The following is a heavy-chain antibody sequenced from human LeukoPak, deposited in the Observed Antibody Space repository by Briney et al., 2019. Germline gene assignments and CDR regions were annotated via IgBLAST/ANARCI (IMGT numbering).Heavy chain of an antibody. CDR2: IFANGDIT. Sequence: GGSLRLSCSASGFTFSTYPMHWVRQAPGKGLEYVSTIFANGDITSYAASVKGRITTSRDNSKNTLDLQMSSLRPEDTAVYYCVKSPSDGLDVWGQGTTVTVSS. J-gene: IGHJ6*02. CDR3: VKSPSDGLDV. CDR1: GFTFSTYP. V-gene: IGHV3-64D*09.